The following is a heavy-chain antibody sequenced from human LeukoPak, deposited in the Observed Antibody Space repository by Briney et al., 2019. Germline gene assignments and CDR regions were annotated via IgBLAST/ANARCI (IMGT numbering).Heavy chain of an antibody. V-gene: IGHV4-4*07. D-gene: IGHD3-22*01. J-gene: IGHJ4*02. CDR3: AREWHYYDSSGYGD. CDR1: GGSISSCY. CDR2: IYTSGST. Sequence: SETLSLTCTVSGGSISSCYWSWIRQPAGKGLEWIGRIYTSGSTNYNPSLKSRVTMSVDTSKNQFSLKLSSVTAADTAVYYCAREWHYYDSSGYGDWGQGTLVTVSS.